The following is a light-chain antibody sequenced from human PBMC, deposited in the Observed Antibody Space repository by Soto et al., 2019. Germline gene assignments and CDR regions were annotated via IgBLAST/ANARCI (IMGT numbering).Light chain of an antibody. J-gene: IGLJ1*01. V-gene: IGLV1-40*01. CDR3: QSYDSSLSGYV. Sequence: QSVLTQPPSVSGAPGQRVTISCTGSSSNIGAGYDVHWYQQLPGTAPKLLIYGNSNRPSGVPDRFSGSKSGTSASLAITGLQAEDEADYYCQSYDSSLSGYVFVTGTQLTVL. CDR2: GNS. CDR1: SSNIGAGYD.